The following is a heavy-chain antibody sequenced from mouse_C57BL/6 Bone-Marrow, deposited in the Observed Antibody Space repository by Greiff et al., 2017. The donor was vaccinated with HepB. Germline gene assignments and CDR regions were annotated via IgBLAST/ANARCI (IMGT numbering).Heavy chain of an antibody. CDR1: GYTFTSYW. Sequence: QVQLQQPGAELVKPGASVKMSCKASGYTFTSYWITWVKQRPGQGLEWIGDIYPGSGSTNYNEKFKSKATLTVDTSSSTAYMQLSSLTSEDSAVYYCARRGLRYWYFDVWGTVTTGTVSS. CDR3: ARRGLRYWYFDV. D-gene: IGHD1-1*01. V-gene: IGHV1-55*01. CDR2: IYPGSGST. J-gene: IGHJ1*03.